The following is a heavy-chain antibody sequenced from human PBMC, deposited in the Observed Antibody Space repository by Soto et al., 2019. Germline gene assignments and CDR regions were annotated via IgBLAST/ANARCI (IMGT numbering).Heavy chain of an antibody. D-gene: IGHD3-3*01. V-gene: IGHV3-23*01. Sequence: GGSLRLSCAASGFTFSSYAMSWVRQAPGKGLEWVSAISGSGGSTYYTDSVKGRFTISRDNSKNTLYLQMNSLRAEDTAVYYCANDWRFRSYYDFWRGSDALDYWGQGTLVTVSS. J-gene: IGHJ4*02. CDR3: ANDWRFRSYYDFWRGSDALDY. CDR2: ISGSGGST. CDR1: GFTFSSYA.